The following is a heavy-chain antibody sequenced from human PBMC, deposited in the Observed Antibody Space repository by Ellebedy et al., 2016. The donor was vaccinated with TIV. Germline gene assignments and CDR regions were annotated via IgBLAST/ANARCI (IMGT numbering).Heavy chain of an antibody. CDR3: AKDVSDGTTQSFYGMDV. J-gene: IGHJ6*02. CDR1: GFTFSSYS. D-gene: IGHD1-7*01. CDR2: IPRSAGQM. V-gene: IGHV3-23*01. Sequence: GESLKISCAASGFTFSSYSMNWVRQAPGKGLEWVSRIPRSAGQMYYADSVQGRFTVSRDNPKNTLYLQMNSLRAEDTGVYYCAKDVSDGTTQSFYGMDVWGQGTTVTVSS.